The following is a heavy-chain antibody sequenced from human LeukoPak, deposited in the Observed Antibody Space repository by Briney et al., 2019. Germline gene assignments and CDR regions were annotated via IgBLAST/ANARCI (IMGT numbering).Heavy chain of an antibody. Sequence: GGSLRLSCAASGFTFSSYSMHWVRQAPGKGLEWVAVVSYDGTKISYGGSVKGRFTMSRDISKNTLSLQMNSLRPEDTAVYYCARDRIQIWSYVGTFDSWGQGTLVTVSS. CDR3: ARDRIQIWSYVGTFDS. CDR2: VSYDGTKI. V-gene: IGHV3-30-3*01. D-gene: IGHD5-18*01. CDR1: GFTFSSYS. J-gene: IGHJ4*02.